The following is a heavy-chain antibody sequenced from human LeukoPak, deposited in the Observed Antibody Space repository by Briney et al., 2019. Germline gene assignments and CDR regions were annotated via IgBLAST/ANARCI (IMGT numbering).Heavy chain of an antibody. D-gene: IGHD2-2*01. V-gene: IGHV4-61*01. CDR1: GGSVSSGSYY. Sequence: SETLSLTCTVSGGSVSSGSYYWSWIRQPPGKGLEWIGYIYYSGSTNYNPSLKSRVTISVDTSKNQFSLRLSSVTAADTAVYYCARLQYCSGTSCYWFDPWGQGTLVTVSS. CDR3: ARLQYCSGTSCYWFDP. J-gene: IGHJ5*02. CDR2: IYYSGST.